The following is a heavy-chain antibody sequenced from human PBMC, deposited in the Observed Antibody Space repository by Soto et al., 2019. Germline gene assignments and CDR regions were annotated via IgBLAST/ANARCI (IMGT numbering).Heavy chain of an antibody. CDR2: ISGYTGNT. CDR1: GYTFTSYG. D-gene: IGHD3-10*01. CDR3: ARDERGAGSYFGRLNWFDP. V-gene: IGHV1-18*01. J-gene: IGHJ5*02. Sequence: QAQLVQSGPEVKNPGASVKVSCKASGYTFTSYGISWVRQAPGQGIEWMGWISGYTGNTNYAQKVQGRVTLTTDTSTSPAYMELTGLTPDDTAVYYCARDERGAGSYFGRLNWFDPWGQGTLVTVSS.